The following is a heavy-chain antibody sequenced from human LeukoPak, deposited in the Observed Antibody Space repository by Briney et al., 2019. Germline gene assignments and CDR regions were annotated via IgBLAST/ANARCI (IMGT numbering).Heavy chain of an antibody. CDR3: ARDPFNYYGSGRTFDAFDI. CDR2: INPNGGSA. D-gene: IGHD3-10*01. V-gene: IGHV1-46*01. Sequence: ASVKVSCKASGYTFISNYIHWLRQSPGQGLEWMGIINPNGGSATYSQKFQDRVTMTRDTSTSTVYMELSSLTSEDTAVYYCARDPFNYYGSGRTFDAFDIWGQGTMVTVSS. J-gene: IGHJ3*02. CDR1: GYTFISNY.